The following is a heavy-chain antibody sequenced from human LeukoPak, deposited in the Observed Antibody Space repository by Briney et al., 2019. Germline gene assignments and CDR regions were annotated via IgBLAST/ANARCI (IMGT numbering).Heavy chain of an antibody. CDR1: GGSISSGSYY. Sequence: SQTLSLTCTVSGGSISSGSYYWSWIRQPAGKGLEWIGRIYTSGSTNYNPSLKGRVTISVDTSKNQFSLKLSSVTAADTAVYYCARQYDWFDPWGQGTLVTVSS. CDR3: ARQYDWFDP. J-gene: IGHJ5*02. V-gene: IGHV4-61*02. CDR2: IYTSGST.